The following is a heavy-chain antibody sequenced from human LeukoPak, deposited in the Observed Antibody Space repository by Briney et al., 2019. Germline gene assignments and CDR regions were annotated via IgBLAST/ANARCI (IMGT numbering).Heavy chain of an antibody. CDR1: GFTVSNNY. CDR3: ARHHWGGSHHEEDY. D-gene: IGHD7-27*01. J-gene: IGHJ4*02. CDR2: IYSGGGT. Sequence: GGSLRLSCAASGFTVSNNYMSWVRQAPGKGLEWVSVIYSGGGTYYADSVKGRFTISRDNSKNTLYLQMNSLRAEDTSVYYCARHHWGGSHHEEDYWGQGTLVTVSS. V-gene: IGHV3-66*04.